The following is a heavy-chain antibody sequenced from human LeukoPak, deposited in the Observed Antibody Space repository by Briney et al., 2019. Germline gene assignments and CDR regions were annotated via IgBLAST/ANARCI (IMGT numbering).Heavy chain of an antibody. Sequence: GGSLRLSCAASGFTFSSYAMTWFRQAPGKGLEWVSSISASGDGTFTADSMKGRFTISRDSSENTLYLQMSSLRAEDTAVYYCAKAPVGYTYGPSPLDYWGQGILVTVPS. CDR3: AKAPVGYTYGPSPLDY. CDR2: ISASGDGT. V-gene: IGHV3-23*01. D-gene: IGHD5-18*01. J-gene: IGHJ4*02. CDR1: GFTFSSYA.